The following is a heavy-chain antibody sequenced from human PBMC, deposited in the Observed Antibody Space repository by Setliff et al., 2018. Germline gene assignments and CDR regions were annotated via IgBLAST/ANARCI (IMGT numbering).Heavy chain of an antibody. V-gene: IGHV4-59*10. CDR3: ARGGTYRYFDY. J-gene: IGHJ4*02. Sequence: SETLSLTCAVYGGSFSGYYWSWIRQHPGKGLEWIGRIYTTWSTNYNPSLKSRVTISLDTSKSQFFLKLNSVTAADTAVYYCARGGTYRYFDYWGQGTLVTVSS. CDR2: IYTTWST. CDR1: GGSFSGYY.